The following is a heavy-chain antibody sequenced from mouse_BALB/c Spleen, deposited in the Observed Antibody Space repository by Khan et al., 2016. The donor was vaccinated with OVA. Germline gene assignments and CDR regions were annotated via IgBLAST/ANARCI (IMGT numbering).Heavy chain of an antibody. D-gene: IGHD2-2*01. V-gene: IGHV1-9*01. CDR1: GYIFSSYW. J-gene: IGHJ3*01. Sequence: QVQLQQSGGDLMKPGASVKISCKATGYIFSSYWIEWVKQRPGHGLEWIGQIFPGSVSTTYNEQFKGKATFTADTSSNTAYMQLSSLTFEDSAVYYCARGGYGGFAYWGQGTLVTVSA. CDR2: IFPGSVST. CDR3: ARGGYGGFAY.